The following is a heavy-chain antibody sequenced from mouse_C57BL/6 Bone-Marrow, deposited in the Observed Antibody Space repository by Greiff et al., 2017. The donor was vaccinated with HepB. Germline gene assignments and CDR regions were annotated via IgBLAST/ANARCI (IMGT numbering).Heavy chain of an antibody. Sequence: VKLQESGAELVRPGTSVKMSCKASGYTFTNYWIGWAKQRPGHGLEWIGDIYPGGGYTNYNEKFKGKATLTADKSSSTAYMQFSSLTSEDSAIYYCARGDGSSYWYFDVWGTGTTVTVSS. CDR1: GYTFTNYW. CDR3: ARGDGSSYWYFDV. V-gene: IGHV1-63*01. J-gene: IGHJ1*03. CDR2: IYPGGGYT. D-gene: IGHD1-1*01.